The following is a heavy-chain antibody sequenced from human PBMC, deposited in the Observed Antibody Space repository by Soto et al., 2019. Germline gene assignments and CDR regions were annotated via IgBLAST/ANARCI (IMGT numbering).Heavy chain of an antibody. CDR1: GFTFSIYA. CDR2: LSYDGNNK. Sequence: GGSLRLSCAASGFTFSIYAMHWVRQAPGKGLEWVAVLSYDGNNKLYADSVKGRFTISRDNSKNTLYLQMNSLRGEDTAVYYCARDRTSEVPAAPNWFDPWGQGTLVTVS. D-gene: IGHD2-2*01. J-gene: IGHJ5*02. V-gene: IGHV3-30-3*01. CDR3: ARDRTSEVPAAPNWFDP.